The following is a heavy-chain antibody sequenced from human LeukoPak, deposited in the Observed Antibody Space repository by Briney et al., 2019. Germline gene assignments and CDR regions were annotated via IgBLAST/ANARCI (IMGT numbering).Heavy chain of an antibody. D-gene: IGHD1-26*01. CDR1: GGSICTYY. J-gene: IGHJ3*01. CDR3: ARGQRGSYLTAFDF. V-gene: IGHV4-59*01. CDR2: IYYTGST. Sequence: KPSETLSLTCTVSGGSICTYYWSWIRQPPGKGLEWIAYIYYTGSTSYNPSLKSRVAISVDTSKNQFSLKLNSVTAADTAVYYCARGQRGSYLTAFDFWGQGTIVSVSS.